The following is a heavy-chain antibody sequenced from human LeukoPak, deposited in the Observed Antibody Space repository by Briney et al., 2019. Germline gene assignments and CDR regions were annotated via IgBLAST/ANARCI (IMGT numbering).Heavy chain of an antibody. CDR3: ARVANKTYGY. Sequence: ASVKVSCKASGYIFTGYYMHWVRQAPGQGLEWMGWINPNSGGTNYAQKFQGRVTMTRDTSISTAYMELSRLRSDDTAVYYCARVANKTYGYWGQGTLVTVSS. J-gene: IGHJ4*02. CDR2: INPNSGGT. V-gene: IGHV1-2*02. CDR1: GYIFTGYY. D-gene: IGHD2-21*01.